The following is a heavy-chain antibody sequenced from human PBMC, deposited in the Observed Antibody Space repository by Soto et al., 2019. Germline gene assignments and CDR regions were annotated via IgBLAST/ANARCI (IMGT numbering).Heavy chain of an antibody. D-gene: IGHD6-19*01. Sequence: PGGSLRLSCAASGFTFDSYAMSWVRQAPGKGLEWVSAISGSGVSTYYADSVKGRFTISRDNSRTTLYLQMNSLRADDTAVFYCAKGSSASRPYYFDYWGQGSLVTVSS. V-gene: IGHV3-23*01. CDR3: AKGSSASRPYYFDY. CDR1: GFTFDSYA. CDR2: ISGSGVST. J-gene: IGHJ4*02.